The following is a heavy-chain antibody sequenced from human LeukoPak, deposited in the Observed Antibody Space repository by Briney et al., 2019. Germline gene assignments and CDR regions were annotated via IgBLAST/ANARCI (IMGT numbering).Heavy chain of an antibody. CDR3: AKVPPRSVYDYVWGSYRYTLRASGMDV. D-gene: IGHD3-16*02. Sequence: PGGSLRLSCAASGFTFSSYAMSWVRQAPGKGLEWVSAISGSGGSTYYADSVKGRFTISRDNSKNTLYLQMNSLRAEDTAVYYCAKVPPRSVYDYVWGSYRYTLRASGMDVWGQGTTVTVSS. CDR2: ISGSGGST. CDR1: GFTFSSYA. J-gene: IGHJ6*02. V-gene: IGHV3-23*01.